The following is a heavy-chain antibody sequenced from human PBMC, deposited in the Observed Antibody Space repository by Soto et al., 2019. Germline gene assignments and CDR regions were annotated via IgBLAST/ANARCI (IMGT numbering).Heavy chain of an antibody. CDR3: ARAGGSSGWYG. J-gene: IGHJ4*02. CDR2: INAGNGNT. D-gene: IGHD6-19*01. CDR1: GYTSTSYA. V-gene: IGHV1-3*01. Sequence: QVQLVQSGAEVKKPGASVKVSCKASGYTSTSYAMHWVRQAPGQRLEWMGWINAGNGNTKYSQKFQGRVTITRDTSASTAYMELSSLRSEDTAVYYCARAGGSSGWYGWGQGTLVTVSS.